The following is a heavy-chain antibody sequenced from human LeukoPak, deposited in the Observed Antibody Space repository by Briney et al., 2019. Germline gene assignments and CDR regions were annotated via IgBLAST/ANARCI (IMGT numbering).Heavy chain of an antibody. V-gene: IGHV1-8*01. CDR2: MNPNSGNT. Sequence: GASVRVSCKASGYTFTSYDINWVRQATGQGLEWMGWMNPNSGNTGYAQRFQGRVTMTRNTSISTAYMELSSLRSEDTAVYYCARGRYCSGGSCYFDYWGQGTLVTVSS. D-gene: IGHD2-15*01. J-gene: IGHJ4*02. CDR1: GYTFTSYD. CDR3: ARGRYCSGGSCYFDY.